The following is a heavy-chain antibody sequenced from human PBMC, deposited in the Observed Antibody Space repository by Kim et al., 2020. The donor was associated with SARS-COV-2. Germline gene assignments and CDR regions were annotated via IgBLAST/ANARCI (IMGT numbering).Heavy chain of an antibody. V-gene: IGHV3-30-3*01. Sequence: GGSLRLSCAASGFTFSSYAMHWVRQAPGKGLEWVAVISYDGSNKYYADSVKGRFTISRDNSKNTLYLQMNSLRAEDTAVYYCARGFVGEGYYFDYWGQGT. CDR2: ISYDGSNK. CDR1: GFTFSSYA. D-gene: IGHD3-16*01. J-gene: IGHJ4*02. CDR3: ARGFVGEGYYFDY.